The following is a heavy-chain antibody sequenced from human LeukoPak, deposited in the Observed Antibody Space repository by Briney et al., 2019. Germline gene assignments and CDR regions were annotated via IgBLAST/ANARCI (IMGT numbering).Heavy chain of an antibody. D-gene: IGHD6-13*01. CDR2: ISGDGGSS. CDR3: AKGGGSSWYFPAFDI. V-gene: IGHV3-43*02. CDR1: GFTFDDYA. Sequence: GGSLRLSCAASGFTFDDYAMHWVRQASGKGLEWVSLISGDGGSSYYAGSVKGRFTISRDNSKNSLYLQMNSLRTEDTALYYCAKGGGSSWYFPAFDIWGQGTMVTVSS. J-gene: IGHJ3*02.